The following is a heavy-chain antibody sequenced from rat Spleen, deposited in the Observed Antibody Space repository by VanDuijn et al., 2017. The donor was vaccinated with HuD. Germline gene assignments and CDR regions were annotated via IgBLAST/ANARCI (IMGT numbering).Heavy chain of an antibody. V-gene: IGHV5-58*01. D-gene: IGHD1-2*01. CDR1: GFTFSGYW. CDR2: ISPDGGST. Sequence: EVQLVETGGGLVQPGESLKLSCVASGFTFSGYWMYWIRQAPGEGMEWISSISPDGGSTYYPDSVKGRFTISRNNAENTVYLQMNSLRSEDTATYYCGKDMNYYSTYPFHAMGDWCQGASITVSS. CDR3: GKDMNYYSTYPFHAMGD. J-gene: IGHJ4*01.